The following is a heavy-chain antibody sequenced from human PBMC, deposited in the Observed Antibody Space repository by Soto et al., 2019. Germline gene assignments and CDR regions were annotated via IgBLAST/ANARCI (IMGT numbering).Heavy chain of an antibody. D-gene: IGHD4-17*01. CDR2: IYSGGST. CDR3: ARTVTTYWYFDL. CDR1: GFTFSSYA. J-gene: IGHJ2*01. Sequence: GGSLRLSCAASGFTFSSYAMSWVRQAPGKGLEWVSVIYSGGSTYYADSVKGRFTISRDNSKNTLYLQMNSLRAEDTAVYYCARTVTTYWYFDLWGRGTLVTVSS. V-gene: IGHV3-53*01.